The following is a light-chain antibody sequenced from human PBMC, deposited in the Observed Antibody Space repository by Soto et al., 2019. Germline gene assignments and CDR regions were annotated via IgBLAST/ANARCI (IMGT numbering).Light chain of an antibody. CDR1: QSVSSN. Sequence: EIVMTQSPATLSVSPGERATLSCRASQSVSSNLAWYQQKPGQAPRLLIYGASTMATGIPARFSGSGSGTECTLTISSLQSEDFAVYYCQQYNNWPPWTFGQGTKVEIK. J-gene: IGKJ1*01. CDR2: GAS. CDR3: QQYNNWPPWT. V-gene: IGKV3-15*01.